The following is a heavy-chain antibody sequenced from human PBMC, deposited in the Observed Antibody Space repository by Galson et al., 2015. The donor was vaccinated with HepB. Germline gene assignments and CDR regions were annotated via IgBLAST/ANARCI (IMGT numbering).Heavy chain of an antibody. CDR3: AHSGTVTTPEEYFDY. Sequence: PALVKPTQTLTLTCTFSGFSLSTSGVGVGWIRQPPGKALEWLALIYWDDDKRYSPSLKSRLTITKDTSKNQVVLTMTNVDPVDTATYYCAHSGTVTTPEEYFDYWGQGTLVTVSS. D-gene: IGHD4-17*01. CDR2: IYWDDDK. CDR1: GFSLSTSGVG. V-gene: IGHV2-5*02. J-gene: IGHJ4*02.